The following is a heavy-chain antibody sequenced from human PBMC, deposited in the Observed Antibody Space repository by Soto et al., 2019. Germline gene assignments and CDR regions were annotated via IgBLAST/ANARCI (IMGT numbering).Heavy chain of an antibody. CDR3: ARQTGFCVSASQTFDF. V-gene: IGHV4-30-4*01. J-gene: IGHJ4*01. CDR2: VYSSGRT. CDR1: GDSINSGDYH. Sequence: SETLSLTCSVSGDSINSGDYHWSWIRQPPGKGLEWIGYVYSSGRTYYNPSLESRLSISLDTSQNQFSLKLRSVSAADTAVYYCARQTGFCVSASQTFDFWGHGSLVTVSS. D-gene: IGHD3-10*01.